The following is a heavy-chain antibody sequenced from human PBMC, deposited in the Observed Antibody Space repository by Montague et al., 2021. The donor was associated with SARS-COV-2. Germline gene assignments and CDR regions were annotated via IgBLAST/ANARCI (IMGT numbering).Heavy chain of an antibody. CDR1: GYTFSSYG. D-gene: IGHD5-12*01. J-gene: IGHJ4*02. CDR2: ISAYNGNT. CDR3: ARVKWLRLDY. Sequence: QSGAEVKKPGASVTVSYKASGYTFSSYGISWVRQAPGQGLEWMGWISAYNGNTNYAQKLQGRVTMTTEKSTSTAYMELRSLRSDDTALYYCARVKWLRLDYWGQGTLVTLSS. V-gene: IGHV1-18*01.